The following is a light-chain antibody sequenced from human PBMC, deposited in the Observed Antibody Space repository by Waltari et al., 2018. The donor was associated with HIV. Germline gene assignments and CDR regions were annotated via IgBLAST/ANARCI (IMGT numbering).Light chain of an antibody. CDR3: CSHAGNLIFV. CDR2: DVD. CDR1: SSYVDTF. V-gene: IGLV2-11*01. J-gene: IGLJ1*01. Sequence: QSALTQPHLVSGSPGQSLTISCTGTSSYVDTFVSWYQQHPGKAPKVIIYDVDKRPSGVPDRFSGSKSGNTASLTISGLQAEDEADYHCCSHAGNLIFVFGTGTRVTVL.